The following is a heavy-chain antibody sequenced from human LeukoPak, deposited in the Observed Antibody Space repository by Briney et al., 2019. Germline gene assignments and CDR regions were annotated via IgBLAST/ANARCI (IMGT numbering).Heavy chain of an antibody. D-gene: IGHD5-12*01. CDR3: ASRGDIYPFDY. CDR2: INHSGST. V-gene: IGHV4-34*01. CDR1: GGSFSGYY. J-gene: IGHJ4*02. Sequence: SETLSLTCAVYGGSFSGYYWSWIRQPPGKGLEWIGEINHSGSTNYNPSLKSRVTISVDTSKNQFSLKLSSVTAADTAAYYCASRGDIYPFDYWGQGTLVTVSS.